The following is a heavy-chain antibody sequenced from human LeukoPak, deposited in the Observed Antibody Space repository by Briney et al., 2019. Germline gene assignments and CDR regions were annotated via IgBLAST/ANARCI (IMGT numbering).Heavy chain of an antibody. V-gene: IGHV3-13*04. CDR2: IGTAGDT. CDR1: GFTFSSYD. D-gene: IGHD5-12*01. J-gene: IGHJ4*02. Sequence: GRSLRLSCAASGFTFSSYDMHWVRQPTGKGLEWVSAIGTAGDTYYPGSVKGRFTISRENAKNSLYLQMDSLRAGDTAVYYCVRGTGYSAYDYDFDYWGQGTLVTVSS. CDR3: VRGTGYSAYDYDFDY.